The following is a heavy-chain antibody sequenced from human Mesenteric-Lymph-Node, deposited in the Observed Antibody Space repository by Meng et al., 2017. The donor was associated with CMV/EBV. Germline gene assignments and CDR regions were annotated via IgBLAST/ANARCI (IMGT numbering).Heavy chain of an antibody. V-gene: IGHV3-30*02. CDR2: IRYDGSNK. D-gene: IGHD6-13*01. CDR3: ARAGAAAGYYFDY. Sequence: GESLKISCAASGFTFSSYGMHWVRQAPGKGLEWVAFIRYDGSNKYYADSVKGRFTISRDNSKNSLYLQMNTLRADDTAVYYCARAGAAAGYYFDYWGQGTLVTVSS. CDR1: GFTFSSYG. J-gene: IGHJ4*02.